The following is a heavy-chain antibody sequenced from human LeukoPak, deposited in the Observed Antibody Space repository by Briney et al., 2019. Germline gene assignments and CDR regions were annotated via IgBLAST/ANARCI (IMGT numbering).Heavy chain of an antibody. CDR1: GFTFSSYA. CDR2: ISGSGGST. CDR3: AKDRPPVVGATPDAFDI. D-gene: IGHD2-15*01. J-gene: IGHJ3*02. V-gene: IGHV3-23*01. Sequence: PGGSLRLSCAASGFTFSSYAMSWVRQAPGKGLEWVSAISGSGGSTYYADSVKGRFTISRDNSKNTLYLQMNSLRAEDTAVYYCAKDRPPVVGATPDAFDIWGQGTMVTVSS.